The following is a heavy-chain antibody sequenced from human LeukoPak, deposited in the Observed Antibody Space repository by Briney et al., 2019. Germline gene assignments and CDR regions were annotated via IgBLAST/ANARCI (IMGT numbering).Heavy chain of an antibody. J-gene: IGHJ6*03. CDR3: ARGVRITIFGVAKTPYYYYYMDV. D-gene: IGHD3-3*01. CDR1: GGSISSYY. Sequence: SETLSLTCTVSGGSISSYYWSWIRQPAGKGLEWIGRIYTSGSTNYNPSLKSRVTMSVDTSKNQFSLKLSSVTAADAAVYYCARGVRITIFGVAKTPYYYYYMDVWGKGTTVTVSS. V-gene: IGHV4-4*07. CDR2: IYTSGST.